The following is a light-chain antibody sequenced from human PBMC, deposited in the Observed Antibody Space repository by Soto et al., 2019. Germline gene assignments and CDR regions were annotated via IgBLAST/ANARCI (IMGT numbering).Light chain of an antibody. J-gene: IGLJ2*01. CDR1: SSDVGGYNY. V-gene: IGLV2-14*01. CDR3: SSYTSSGTRVV. Sequence: QSALTQPASVSGSPGQSITISCTGTSSDVGGYNYVSWYQQHPGKAPKFMIYEVSNRPSGVSNRFSGSKSGNTASLTISGLQAEDEADYYCSSYTSSGTRVVFGGGTKVTVL. CDR2: EVS.